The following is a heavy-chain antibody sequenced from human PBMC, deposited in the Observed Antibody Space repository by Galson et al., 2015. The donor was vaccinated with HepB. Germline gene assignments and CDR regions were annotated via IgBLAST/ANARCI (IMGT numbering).Heavy chain of an antibody. Sequence: ETLSLTCTVSGGSISSYYWSWIRQPAGKGLEWIGRIYTSGSTNYNPSLKSRVTMSVDTSKNQFSLKLGSVTAADTAVYYCVTAMVGGPGFERAFDIWGQGTMVTVSS. V-gene: IGHV4-4*07. CDR1: GGSISSYY. J-gene: IGHJ3*02. CDR3: VTAMVGGPGFERAFDI. D-gene: IGHD5-18*01. CDR2: IYTSGST.